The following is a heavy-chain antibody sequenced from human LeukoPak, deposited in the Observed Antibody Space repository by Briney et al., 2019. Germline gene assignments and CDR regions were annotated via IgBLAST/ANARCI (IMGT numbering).Heavy chain of an antibody. CDR2: TTNKAHSYTT. Sequence: GGSLRLSRGVSGFILRDHNMDWVGQAPGKGLEWVGRTTNKAHSYTTEYAASVKGRFTISRDDSQNSLYLQMNSLKTEDTAVYYCARAPSGLDYWGQGILVTVSS. J-gene: IGHJ4*02. V-gene: IGHV3-72*01. CDR3: ARAPSGLDY. CDR1: GFILRDHN. D-gene: IGHD2-15*01.